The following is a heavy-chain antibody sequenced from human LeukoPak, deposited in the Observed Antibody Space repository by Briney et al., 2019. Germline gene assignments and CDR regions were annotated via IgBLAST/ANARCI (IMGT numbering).Heavy chain of an antibody. CDR3: ARRIVAAAGIYYFDY. CDR1: GYSISSGYY. D-gene: IGHD6-13*01. V-gene: IGHV4-38-2*01. Sequence: SETLSLTCAVYGYSISSGYYWGWIRQPPGKGLEWIGSIYHSGSTYYNPSLKSRVTISVDTSKNQFSLKLSSVTAADTAVYYCARRIVAAAGIYYFDYWGQGTLVTVSS. CDR2: IYHSGST. J-gene: IGHJ4*02.